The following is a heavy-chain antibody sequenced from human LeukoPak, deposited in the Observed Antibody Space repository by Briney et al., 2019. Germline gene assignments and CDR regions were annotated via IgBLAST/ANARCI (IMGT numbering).Heavy chain of an antibody. CDR3: AKRDNYAQD. CDR2: ISSSGLTT. D-gene: IGHD1-1*01. Sequence: GSLRLSSAASGFPSNKYAMSSVRQAPGKRLEWVSAISSSGLTTYYTDSVRGRFTISRDSFKSTVYLQMNSLRTDDTAVYYCAKRDNYAQDWGQGILVRVSS. V-gene: IGHV3-23*01. J-gene: IGHJ4*02. CDR1: GFPSNKYA.